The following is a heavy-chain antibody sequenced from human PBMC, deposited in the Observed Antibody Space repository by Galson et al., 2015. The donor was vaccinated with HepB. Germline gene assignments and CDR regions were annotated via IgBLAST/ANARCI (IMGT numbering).Heavy chain of an antibody. V-gene: IGHV3-33*01. J-gene: IGHJ6*02. Sequence: SLRLSCAASGFTFSSYGMHWVRQAPGKGLEWVAVIWYDGSNKYYADSVKGRFTISRDNSKNTLYLQMNSLRAEDTAVYYCARDGAGGERGVGYYGMDVWGQGTTVTVSS. CDR3: ARDGAGGERGVGYYGMDV. CDR2: IWYDGSNK. D-gene: IGHD3-10*01. CDR1: GFTFSSYG.